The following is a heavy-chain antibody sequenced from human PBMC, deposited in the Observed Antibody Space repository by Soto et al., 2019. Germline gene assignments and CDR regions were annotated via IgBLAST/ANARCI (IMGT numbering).Heavy chain of an antibody. CDR2: ITSSSDTI. D-gene: IGHD3-22*01. J-gene: IGHJ6*02. Sequence: PVGSLRLSCAASGCTFSTYSMNRVRQAQGKGLEWVSYITSSSDTIYYSDSVKGRFTISRDNGKNSLFLQMNSLRDEDTAIYYCARVVVVIPPGYYYPTHDWCQGTTGTVSS. V-gene: IGHV3-48*02. CDR1: GCTFSTYS. CDR3: ARVVVVIPPGYYYPTHD.